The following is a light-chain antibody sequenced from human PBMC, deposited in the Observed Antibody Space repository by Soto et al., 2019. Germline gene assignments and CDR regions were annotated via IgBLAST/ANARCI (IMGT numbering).Light chain of an antibody. Sequence: LTQSPSSLSASVGDRVTITCRASQGISSSLAWYQQRPGQAPRLLIYDTSSMATCIPDRFSGSGSGTDFTLTISSLEPEDFAVYFCQRYGSSPLITFGQGTRLEIK. J-gene: IGKJ5*01. CDR1: QGISSS. CDR3: QRYGSSPLIT. CDR2: DTS. V-gene: IGKV3-20*01.